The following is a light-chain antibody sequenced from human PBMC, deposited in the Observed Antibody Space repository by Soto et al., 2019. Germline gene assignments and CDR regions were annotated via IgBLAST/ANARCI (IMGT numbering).Light chain of an antibody. V-gene: IGLV2-8*01. J-gene: IGLJ2*01. CDR3: SSYAGSNNLV. CDR2: EVS. Sequence: QSVLTQPPSASGSPGQSVTISCTGTSSDVGGYNYVSWYQQHPGKAPKLMIYEVSKRPSGVPDRFSGSKSGNTASLTVSGLQAEDGADSYCSSYAGSNNLVFGRGTKVTVL. CDR1: SSDVGGYNY.